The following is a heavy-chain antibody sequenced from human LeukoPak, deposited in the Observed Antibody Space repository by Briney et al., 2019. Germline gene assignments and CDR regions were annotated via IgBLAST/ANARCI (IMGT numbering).Heavy chain of an antibody. V-gene: IGHV3-15*01. D-gene: IGHD3-10*01. CDR3: TTDTMVRGPIRAYFDY. Sequence: GGSLRLSCAASGFTFSNAWMSWVRQAPGKGLEWVGRIKSKTDGGTTDYAAPVKGRFTISRDDSKNTLYLQMNSLKTEDTAVYYCTTDTMVRGPIRAYFDYWGREPWSPSPQ. CDR2: IKSKTDGGTT. J-gene: IGHJ4*02. CDR1: GFTFSNAW.